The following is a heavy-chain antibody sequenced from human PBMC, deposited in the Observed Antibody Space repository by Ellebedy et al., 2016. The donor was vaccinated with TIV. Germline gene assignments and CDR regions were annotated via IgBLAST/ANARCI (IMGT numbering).Heavy chain of an antibody. J-gene: IGHJ4*02. V-gene: IGHV3-33*01. CDR3: ARDGAAREIDH. D-gene: IGHD6-6*01. Sequence: GESLKISXAGSGFTFSLFGFHWVRQAPGKGLEWVAVIWPDGTNPHYADSVKGRLTISRDNTKNTVYLQINSLRAEDTALYFCARDGAAREIDHWGQGTLVTVSS. CDR1: GFTFSLFG. CDR2: IWPDGTNP.